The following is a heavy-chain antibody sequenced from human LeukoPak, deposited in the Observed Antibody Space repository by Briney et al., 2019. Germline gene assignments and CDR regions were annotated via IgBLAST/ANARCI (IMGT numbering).Heavy chain of an antibody. CDR1: GFTFSSYS. CDR2: ISSSSRTI. V-gene: IGHV3-48*01. Sequence: GGSLRLSSTASGFTFSSYSMNWVRQAPGKGLEWVSYISSSSRTIYYADSVKGRFTISRDNAKNSLYLQMNSLRAEDTAVYYCARDLDGGLGFDHWGPGTLVTVSS. J-gene: IGHJ4*02. CDR3: ARDLDGGLGFDH. D-gene: IGHD3/OR15-3a*01.